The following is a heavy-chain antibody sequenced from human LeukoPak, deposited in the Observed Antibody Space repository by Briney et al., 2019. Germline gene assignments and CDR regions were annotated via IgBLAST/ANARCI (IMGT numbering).Heavy chain of an antibody. V-gene: IGHV3-23*01. CDR3: AREWFGGSGSYVY. CDR2: ISGSGGST. CDR1: GFTFSSYA. Sequence: TGGSLRLSCAASGFTFSSYAMSWVRQAPGKGLEWVSAISGSGGSTYYADSVKGRFTISRDNSKNTLYLQMNSLRAEDTAVYYCAREWFGGSGSYVYWGQGTLVTVSS. D-gene: IGHD3-10*01. J-gene: IGHJ4*02.